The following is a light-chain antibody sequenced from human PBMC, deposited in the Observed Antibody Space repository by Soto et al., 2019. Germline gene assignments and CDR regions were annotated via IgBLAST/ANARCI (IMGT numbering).Light chain of an antibody. CDR3: SSYAGSLYV. Sequence: QSALTQPPSASGSPGQSVTISCTGTSSDVGDYGYVSWYQQHPGKAPKLMIYEVSKRPSGVPDRFSGSKSGNTASLTVSGPQAEDEADYYCSSYAGSLYVFGTGTKLTVL. CDR2: EVS. CDR1: SSDVGDYGY. V-gene: IGLV2-8*01. J-gene: IGLJ1*01.